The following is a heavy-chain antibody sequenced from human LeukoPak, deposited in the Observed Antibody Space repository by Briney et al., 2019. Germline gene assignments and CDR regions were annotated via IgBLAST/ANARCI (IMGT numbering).Heavy chain of an antibody. J-gene: IGHJ4*02. CDR2: ISSDASIT. V-gene: IGHV3-74*01. CDR1: GFTFSTYW. CDR3: ATSARTYIGSSLDY. D-gene: IGHD2-15*01. Sequence: PGGSLRLSCEASGFTFSTYWMHWVRQAPGKGLVWVSRISSDASITSYADPVKGRFTTSRDNAKNTLYLQMNSLRAEDTALYYCATSARTYIGSSLDYWGQGTLVTVSS.